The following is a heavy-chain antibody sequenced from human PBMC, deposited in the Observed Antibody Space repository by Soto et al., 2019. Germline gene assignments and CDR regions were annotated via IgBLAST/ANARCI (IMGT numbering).Heavy chain of an antibody. CDR3: AKRPPPPDYDILTGQTSHFDY. CDR1: GFTFSSYA. CDR2: ISGSGGST. Sequence: PGGSLRLSCAASGFTFSSYAMSWVRQAPGKGLEWVSAISGSGGSTYYADSVKGRFTISRDNSKNTLYLQMNSLRAEDTAVYYCAKRPPPPDYDILTGQTSHFDYWGQGTLVTVSS. J-gene: IGHJ4*02. V-gene: IGHV3-23*01. D-gene: IGHD3-9*01.